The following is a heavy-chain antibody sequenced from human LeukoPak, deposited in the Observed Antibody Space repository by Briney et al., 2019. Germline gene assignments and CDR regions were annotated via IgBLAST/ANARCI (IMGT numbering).Heavy chain of an antibody. Sequence: PGGSLRLSCAASGFTFSSYAMHWVRQAPGKGLEWVAVISYDGSNKYYADSVKGRFTISRDNSKNTLYLQMGSLRAEDMAVYYCARGDNYDYVWGSYRLPRYWGQGTLVTVSS. J-gene: IGHJ4*02. CDR3: ARGDNYDYVWGSYRLPRY. CDR2: ISYDGSNK. V-gene: IGHV3-30*14. CDR1: GFTFSSYA. D-gene: IGHD3-16*02.